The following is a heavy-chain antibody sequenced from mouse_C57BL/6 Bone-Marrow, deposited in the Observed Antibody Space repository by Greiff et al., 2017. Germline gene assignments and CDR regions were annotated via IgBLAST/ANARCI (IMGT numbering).Heavy chain of an antibody. Sequence: QVQLQQSGPELVKPGASVKISCKASGYAFSSSWMNWVKQRPGKGLEWIGRIYPGDGDTNYNGKFKGKATLTADKSSSTAYMQLSSLTSEDSAVYFCARSDGYYGYFDVWGTGTTVTVSS. CDR3: ARSDGYYGYFDV. J-gene: IGHJ1*03. D-gene: IGHD2-3*01. V-gene: IGHV1-82*01. CDR2: IYPGDGDT. CDR1: GYAFSSSW.